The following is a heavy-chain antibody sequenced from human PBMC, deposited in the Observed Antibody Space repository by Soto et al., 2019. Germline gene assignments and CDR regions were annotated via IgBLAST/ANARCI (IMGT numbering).Heavy chain of an antibody. Sequence: QVQLVESGGGVVQPGRSLRLSCAASGFIFNSYGMHWVRQAPGKGLEWVAVISYDGSNKYYADSVKGRFTISRDNSKNTLYLQMNSLRTEDTALYYCAATYYYASGEMGAPEYWGQGTLVTVSS. D-gene: IGHD3-10*01. V-gene: IGHV3-30*03. J-gene: IGHJ4*02. CDR2: ISYDGSNK. CDR3: AATYYYASGEMGAPEY. CDR1: GFIFNSYG.